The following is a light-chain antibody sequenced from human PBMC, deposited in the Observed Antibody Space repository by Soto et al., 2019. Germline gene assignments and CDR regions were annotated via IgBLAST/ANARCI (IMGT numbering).Light chain of an antibody. Sequence: DIHMTQSPSSLSASVGDRVTITCRASQTISSYLNWYQQKPGKAPKLLIYAASSLQSGVPSRFSGSGSGTDFTLTISSLQPEDFATYYCQQSHSIPYTFGQGKKLEIK. CDR2: AAS. CDR1: QTISSY. CDR3: QQSHSIPYT. J-gene: IGKJ2*01. V-gene: IGKV1-39*01.